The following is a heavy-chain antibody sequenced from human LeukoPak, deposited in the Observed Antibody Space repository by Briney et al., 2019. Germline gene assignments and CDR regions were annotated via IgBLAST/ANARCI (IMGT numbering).Heavy chain of an antibody. Sequence: GESLKISCKGSGYSFTSYWIGWVRQMPGKGLEWMGIVYPGDSDTRYSPSFQGQVTISADKSISTAYLQWSSLKASDTAMYYCARQELMAATSLYYFDYWGQGTLVTVSS. J-gene: IGHJ4*02. CDR1: GYSFTSYW. D-gene: IGHD1-7*01. V-gene: IGHV5-51*01. CDR2: VYPGDSDT. CDR3: ARQELMAATSLYYFDY.